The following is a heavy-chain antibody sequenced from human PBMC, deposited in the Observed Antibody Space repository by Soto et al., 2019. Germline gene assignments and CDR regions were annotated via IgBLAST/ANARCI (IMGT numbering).Heavy chain of an antibody. J-gene: IGHJ4*02. CDR3: ASRGREPTYYYDSSGYYPDPFDY. Sequence: GSLRLSCAASVFTFSSYSMNWVRQAPGKGLEWVSYISSSSSTIYYADSVKGRFTISRDNAKNSLYLQMNSLRDEDTAVYYCASRGREPTYYYDSSGYYPDPFDYWGQGTLVTVSS. CDR1: VFTFSSYS. CDR2: ISSSSSTI. V-gene: IGHV3-48*02. D-gene: IGHD3-22*01.